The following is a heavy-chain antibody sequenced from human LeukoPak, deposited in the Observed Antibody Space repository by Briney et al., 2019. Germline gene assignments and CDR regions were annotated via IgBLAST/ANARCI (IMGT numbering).Heavy chain of an antibody. CDR1: GFMFSSYA. J-gene: IGHJ4*02. CDR3: TRVGYIDEGIDY. CDR2: ISGSGEFT. V-gene: IGHV3-23*01. Sequence: GGSVRLSCAASGFMFSSYAMTWVRQAPGKGLQWVSSISGSGEFTDYADSVKGRFTISRDNAKNSLYLQMNSLRAEDTAIYYCTRVGYIDEGIDYWGQGTLVTVSS. D-gene: IGHD5-24*01.